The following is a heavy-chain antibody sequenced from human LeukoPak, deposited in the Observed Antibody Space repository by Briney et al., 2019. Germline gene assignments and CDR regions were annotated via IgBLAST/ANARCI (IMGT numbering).Heavy chain of an antibody. J-gene: IGHJ4*02. D-gene: IGHD1-1*01. V-gene: IGHV1-2*02. CDR1: GYTFTGYY. CDR2: INPNSGGT. CDR3: ARDTWSDLHYFDY. Sequence: ASVKVSCKASGYTFTGYYMHWVRQAPGQGLEWMGWINPNSGGTNYAQKFQGRVTMTRDTSISTAYMELSRLRSDDTAVYYCARDTWSDLHYFDYWGQGTLVTVSS.